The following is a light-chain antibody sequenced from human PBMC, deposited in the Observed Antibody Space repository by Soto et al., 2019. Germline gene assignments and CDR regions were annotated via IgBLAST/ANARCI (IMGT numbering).Light chain of an antibody. J-gene: IGLJ2*01. CDR1: NIGSKS. CDR2: DNR. CDR3: QVWDGSSDHPGV. Sequence: SYELTQPPSVSVAPGQTASIACGGNNIGSKSVHWYQQKPGQAPVLVVYDNRDRPSGIPERLPGSNSGNTATLTISRVEAGDEADYFCQVWDGSSDHPGVFGGGTKLTVL. V-gene: IGLV3-21*02.